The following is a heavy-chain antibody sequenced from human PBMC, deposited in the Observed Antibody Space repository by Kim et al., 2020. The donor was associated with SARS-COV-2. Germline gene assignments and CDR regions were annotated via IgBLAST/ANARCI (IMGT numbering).Heavy chain of an antibody. D-gene: IGHD4-17*01. Sequence: GGSLRLSCVGSGFTFSRYAMSWVRQAPGKGLEWVSGISGGGGRIYYTDSVKGRFTISRDNSKNTLFLQLSSLRAEDTALYYCAKDRDSDYGDQNDYWGQGTLVTVSS. J-gene: IGHJ4*02. CDR2: ISGGGGRI. V-gene: IGHV3-23*01. CDR1: GFTFSRYA. CDR3: AKDRDSDYGDQNDY.